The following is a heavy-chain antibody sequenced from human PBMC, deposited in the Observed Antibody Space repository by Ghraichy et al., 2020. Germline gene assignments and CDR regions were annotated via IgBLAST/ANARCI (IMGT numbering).Heavy chain of an antibody. J-gene: IGHJ5*01. CDR1: GGGSFMGYY. CDR3: TRAPRHVTVFEVVVSYGSFDS. CDR2: TSHSGIT. Sequence: GSLSLTCAVYGGGSFMGYYWSWIRQSPEKGLEWIGETSHSGITKFNPSLSSRVTISVDTSKNQFSLNLRSVTAADTAVYYCTRAPRHVTVFEVVVSYGSFDSWSQGTPVTVSS. V-gene: IGHV4-34*01. D-gene: IGHD6-13*01.